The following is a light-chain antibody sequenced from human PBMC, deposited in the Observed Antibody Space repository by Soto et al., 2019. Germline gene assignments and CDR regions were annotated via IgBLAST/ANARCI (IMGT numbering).Light chain of an antibody. J-gene: IGKJ4*01. Sequence: EIVLTHSPSTLSWSPVERAALSCRASQSVSSYLAWYQQKPGQATRLLIYDASNRATGIPARFSGSGSGTDFTLTISSLEPEDFAVYYCQQRSNWLTFGGGTKVDI. V-gene: IGKV3-11*01. CDR1: QSVSSY. CDR2: DAS. CDR3: QQRSNWLT.